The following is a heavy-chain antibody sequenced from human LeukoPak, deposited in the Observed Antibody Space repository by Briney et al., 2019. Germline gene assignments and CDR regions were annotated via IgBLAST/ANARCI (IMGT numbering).Heavy chain of an antibody. D-gene: IGHD7-27*01. V-gene: IGHV3-23*01. J-gene: IGHJ4*02. CDR3: AQDLAWGAFDH. CDR1: GFTFSSYG. Sequence: GGSLRLSCAASGFTFSSYGMSWVRQAPGKGLEWVSAISGSGGSTYYADSVKGRFTISGDDSKNTLSLQMNSLRVEDTAVYYCAQDLAWGAFDHWGQGTLVTVSS. CDR2: ISGSGGST.